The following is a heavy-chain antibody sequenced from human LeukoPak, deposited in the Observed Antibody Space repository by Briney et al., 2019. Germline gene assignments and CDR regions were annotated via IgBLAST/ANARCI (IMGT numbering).Heavy chain of an antibody. Sequence: SETLSLTCPVSGDSIRNYSWNWIRQPPGEGLGWIGYIDYSGRTLYNPSLESRVTISRDTSKTQFSLKLSSVTAADTAVYYCARRKDSSRWNGRDNWFDPWGQGTLVTVSS. D-gene: IGHD3-22*01. CDR2: IDYSGRT. CDR1: GDSIRNYS. V-gene: IGHV4-59*08. CDR3: ARRKDSSRWNGRDNWFDP. J-gene: IGHJ5*02.